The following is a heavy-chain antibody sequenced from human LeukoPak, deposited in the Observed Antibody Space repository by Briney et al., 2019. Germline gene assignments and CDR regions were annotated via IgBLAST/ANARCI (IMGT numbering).Heavy chain of an antibody. V-gene: IGHV3-66*01. CDR1: GFTVSSNY. CDR3: ARVEVGWFDP. J-gene: IGHJ5*02. Sequence: GGSLRLSCAASGFTVSSNYMSWVRQAPGKGLEWVSVIYSGGSTYYADSVKGRLTISRDNSKNTLYLQMNSLRAEDTAVYYCARVEVGWFDPWGQGTLVTVSS. CDR2: IYSGGST. D-gene: IGHD2-15*01.